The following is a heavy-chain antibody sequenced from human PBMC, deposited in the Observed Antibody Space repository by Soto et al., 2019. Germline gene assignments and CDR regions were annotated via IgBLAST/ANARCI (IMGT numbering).Heavy chain of an antibody. D-gene: IGHD1-1*01. V-gene: IGHV3-30*18. CDR1: GFTFSSSA. CDR3: AKAGGNRNWYFDY. Sequence: QVQLVESGGGVVQPGRSLRLSCAASGFTFSSSAMHWVRQATGKGLEWVAVIAYDGSNKYYADSVKGRFTISRDNSKNTMYLQMNSLRAEDTAVYYCAKAGGNRNWYFDYWGQGTLVTVSS. J-gene: IGHJ4*02. CDR2: IAYDGSNK.